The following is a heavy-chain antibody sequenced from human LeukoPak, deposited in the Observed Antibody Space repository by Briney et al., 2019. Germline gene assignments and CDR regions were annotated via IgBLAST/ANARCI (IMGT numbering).Heavy chain of an antibody. V-gene: IGHV4-39*07. Sequence: SETLSLTCTVSGGSISSSSYYWGWIRQPPGKGLEWIGNIYYSGSTYYNPSLKSRVTISVDTSKNQFSLNLSSVTAADTAVYYCARASHDYGDYSHFDYWGQGTLVTVSS. CDR1: GGSISSSSYY. D-gene: IGHD4-17*01. J-gene: IGHJ4*02. CDR2: IYYSGST. CDR3: ARASHDYGDYSHFDY.